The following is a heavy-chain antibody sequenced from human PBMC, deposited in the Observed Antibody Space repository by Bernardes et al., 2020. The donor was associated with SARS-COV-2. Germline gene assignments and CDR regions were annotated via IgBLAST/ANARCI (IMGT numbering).Heavy chain of an antibody. Sequence: SETLSLTCTVSGGSISSYYWSWIRQPAGKGLEWIGRIYTSGSTHYNPSLKSRVTMSVDTSKNQFSLKLSSVTAADTAVYYCARAGSYCSSTSCPAYYYYGMDVWGQGTTVTVSS. CDR3: ARAGSYCSSTSCPAYYYYGMDV. V-gene: IGHV4-4*07. CDR2: IYTSGST. CDR1: GGSISSYY. D-gene: IGHD2-2*01. J-gene: IGHJ6*02.